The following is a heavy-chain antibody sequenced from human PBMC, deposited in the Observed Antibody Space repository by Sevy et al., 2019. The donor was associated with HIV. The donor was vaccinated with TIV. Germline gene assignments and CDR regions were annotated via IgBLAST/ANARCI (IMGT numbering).Heavy chain of an antibody. V-gene: IGHV1-46*03. CDR3: AQDGYKSYYFDY. Sequence: ASVKVSCKASGYTFTSYYMHWVRQAPGQGLEWMGIINPSGGSTSYAQKFQGRVTMTRDTSTSTVYMELSSLRSEDTAMYYCAQDGYKSYYFDYWGQGTLVTVSS. D-gene: IGHD5-12*01. J-gene: IGHJ4*02. CDR1: GYTFTSYY. CDR2: INPSGGST.